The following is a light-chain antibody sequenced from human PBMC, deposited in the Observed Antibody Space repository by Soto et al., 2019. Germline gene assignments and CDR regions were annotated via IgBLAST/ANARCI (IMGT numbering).Light chain of an antibody. V-gene: IGLV2-14*03. CDR2: DVS. J-gene: IGLJ2*01. CDR1: SSDIGSYNY. Sequence: QSALTQPASVSGSPGQSITISCTGTSSDIGSYNYVSWYQQHPGKAPKLLIYDVSNRPSGVSARFSGSKSDNTASLTISGLQVEDEADYYCKSYSTTTTHVIFGGGTKLTVL. CDR3: KSYSTTTTHVI.